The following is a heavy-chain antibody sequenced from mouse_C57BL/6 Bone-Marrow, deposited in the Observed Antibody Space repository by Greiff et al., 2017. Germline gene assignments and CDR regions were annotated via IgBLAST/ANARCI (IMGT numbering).Heavy chain of an antibody. CDR1: GFTFSDYY. J-gene: IGHJ4*01. V-gene: IGHV5-12*01. CDR3: ARPFYGNFYYAMDY. Sequence: EVQLQQSGGGLVQPGGSLKLSCAASGFTFSDYYMYWVRQTPEKRLEWVAYISNGGGSTYYPDTVKGRFTISRDNANNTLYLQMSRLKSEDTAMYYCARPFYGNFYYAMDYWGQGTSVTVSS. CDR2: ISNGGGST. D-gene: IGHD2-10*01.